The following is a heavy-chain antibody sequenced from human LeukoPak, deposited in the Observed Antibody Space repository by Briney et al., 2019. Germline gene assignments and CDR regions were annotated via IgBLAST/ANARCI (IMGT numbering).Heavy chain of an antibody. J-gene: IGHJ6*03. CDR1: GGSVSNSAFY. V-gene: IGHV4-39*07. D-gene: IGHD2-8*01. CDR2: LYYTGDT. CDR3: ARGIRRQDCSNGVCTYYYYYMDV. Sequence: PSETLSLTCTLSGGSVSNSAFYWGWIRQTPGRGLEWIGSLYYTGDTYYSPSLKSRVSISIDSSKNQFSLNLSSVTAADTAVYYCARGIRRQDCSNGVCTYYYYYMDVWGKGTTVTVSS.